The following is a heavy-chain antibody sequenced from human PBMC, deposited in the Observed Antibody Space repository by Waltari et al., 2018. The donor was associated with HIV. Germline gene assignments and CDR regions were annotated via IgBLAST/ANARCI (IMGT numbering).Heavy chain of an antibody. CDR1: GGTFSRLP. D-gene: IGHD3-22*01. V-gene: IGHV1-69*04. J-gene: IGHJ4*02. CDR3: ASYRYYYDSSGYSHPQTFDY. Sequence: QVQLLQLAADVTPPGSAVTVSCKASGGTFSRLPIRSVPTAPGHGLEWMGRIIPILSIANYAQKFQGRVTITADKSTSTAYMELSSLRSEDTAVYYCASYRYYYDSSGYSHPQTFDYWDQGTLVTVSS. CDR2: IIPILSIA.